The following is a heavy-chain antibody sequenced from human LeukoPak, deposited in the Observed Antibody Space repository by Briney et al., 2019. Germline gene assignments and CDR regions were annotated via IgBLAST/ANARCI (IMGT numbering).Heavy chain of an antibody. V-gene: IGHV4-4*07. CDR3: ARRPGYCSSTSCYRGVFDI. CDR1: GGSISSYY. J-gene: IGHJ3*02. CDR2: IYTSGST. D-gene: IGHD2-2*01. Sequence: SETLSLTCTVSGGSISSYYWSWIRQPAGKGLEWIGRIYTSGSTNYNPSLKSRVTMSVDTSKNQFSLKLSSVTAADTAVYYCARRPGYCSSTSCYRGVFDIWGQGTMVTVSS.